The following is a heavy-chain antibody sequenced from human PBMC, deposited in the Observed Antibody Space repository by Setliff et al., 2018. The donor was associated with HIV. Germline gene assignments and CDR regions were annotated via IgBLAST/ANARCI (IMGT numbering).Heavy chain of an antibody. CDR3: ATRPRIAARPFEY. D-gene: IGHD6-6*01. CDR2: IFHSGDT. Sequence: PSETLSLTCSVSGVSVGSGDYYWHWIRQHPEKALEWIGYIFHSGDTYYNPSLKSRISMSVDTSKNQFSLELTSLTAADTAVYYCATRPRIAARPFEYWGQGTLVTVSS. V-gene: IGHV4-31*03. CDR1: GVSVGSGDYY. J-gene: IGHJ4*02.